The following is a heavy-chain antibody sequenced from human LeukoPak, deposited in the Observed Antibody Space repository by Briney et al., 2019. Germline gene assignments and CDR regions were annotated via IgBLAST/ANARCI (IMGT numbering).Heavy chain of an antibody. CDR1: GFTFSNYG. V-gene: IGHV3-30*18. CDR3: ANLPL. Sequence: GRSLRLSCAASGFTFSNYGMHWVRQAPGKGLEWVAVISYDGSNKYYADSVKGRFTISRDNSKNTLYLQMNSLRPEDAAVYYCANLPLWGQGTLVTVSS. J-gene: IGHJ4*02. CDR2: ISYDGSNK.